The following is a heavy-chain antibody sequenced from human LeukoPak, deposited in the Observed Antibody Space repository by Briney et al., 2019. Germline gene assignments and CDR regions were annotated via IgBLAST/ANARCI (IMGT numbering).Heavy chain of an antibody. V-gene: IGHV3-30*18. J-gene: IGHJ4*02. CDR2: ISYDGRDK. CDR1: GFTFSSHG. D-gene: IGHD3-10*01. CDR3: AKDFSSGSADYFFDY. Sequence: GGSLRLSCAASGFTFSSHGMHWVRQTPGKGLVWVAVISYDGRDKYSADSVKGRFTISRDNSKNTLYLQMNSLRAEDTALYYCAKDFSSGSADYFFDYWGQGTLVTVSS.